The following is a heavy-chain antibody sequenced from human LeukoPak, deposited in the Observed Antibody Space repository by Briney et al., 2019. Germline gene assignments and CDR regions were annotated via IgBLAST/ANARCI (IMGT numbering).Heavy chain of an antibody. V-gene: IGHV1-69*04. CDR2: IIPILGIA. D-gene: IGHD3-22*01. CDR3: ARDNDYYDSSGYYYALGY. Sequence: SVKVSCTASGGTFSSCAISWVRQAPGQGLEWMGRIIPILGIANYAQKFQGRVTITADKSTSTAYMELSSLRSEDTAVYYCARDNDYYDSSGYYYALGYWGQGTQVTVSS. J-gene: IGHJ4*02. CDR1: GGTFSSCA.